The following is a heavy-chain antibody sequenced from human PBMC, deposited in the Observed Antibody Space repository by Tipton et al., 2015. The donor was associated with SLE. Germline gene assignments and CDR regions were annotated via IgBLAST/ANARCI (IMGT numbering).Heavy chain of an antibody. CDR1: GFTFSSYA. V-gene: IGHV3-23*03. Sequence: SLRLSCAASGFTFSSYAMGWVRQAPGKGLEWVSVIYSGGSSTYYADSVKGRFTISRDNSKNSLYLQMNSLRAEDTAVYYCASLPRYSGYDKGYWGQGTLVTVSS. D-gene: IGHD5-12*01. J-gene: IGHJ4*02. CDR2: IYSGGSST. CDR3: ASLPRYSGYDKGY.